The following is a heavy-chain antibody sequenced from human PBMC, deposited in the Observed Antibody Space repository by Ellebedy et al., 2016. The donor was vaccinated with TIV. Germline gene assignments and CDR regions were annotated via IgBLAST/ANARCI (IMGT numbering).Heavy chain of an antibody. CDR2: TTSDGTT. D-gene: IGHD6-6*01. J-gene: IGHJ4*02. CDR3: ARDGEDSSSSFDY. Sequence: PVQPLDSPSVTTSDGTTHYADSVKGRFTISRDNSKNTLYLQMNSLRAEDTAVYYCARDGEDSSSSFDYWGQGTLVTVSS. V-gene: IGHV3-53*01.